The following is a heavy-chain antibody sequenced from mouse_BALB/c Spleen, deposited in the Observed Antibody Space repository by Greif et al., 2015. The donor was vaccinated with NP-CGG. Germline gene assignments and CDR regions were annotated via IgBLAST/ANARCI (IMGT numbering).Heavy chain of an antibody. V-gene: IGHV14-4*02. Sequence: EVKLVESGAELVRSGASVKLSCTASGFNIKDYYMHWVKQRPEQGLEWIGWIDPENGDTGYAPKFQGKATMTADTSSNTAYLQLSSLTSEDTAVYYCNAVTTATGFAYWGQGTLATVSA. D-gene: IGHD1-2*01. CDR2: IDPENGDT. CDR1: GFNIKDYY. CDR3: NAVTTATGFAY. J-gene: IGHJ3*01.